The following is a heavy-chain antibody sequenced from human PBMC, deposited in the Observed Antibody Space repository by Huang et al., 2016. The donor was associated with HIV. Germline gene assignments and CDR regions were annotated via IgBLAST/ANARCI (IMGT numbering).Heavy chain of an antibody. V-gene: IGHV4-39*01. D-gene: IGHD6-13*01. Sequence: QLQLQESGPGLVKPSETLSLTCSVSGGSISSSSYYWGWIRQPPGKGLEWIGSSYYRGTTYYNPSLKSRVTISVDTSKNQFSLKLSSVTAADTAVYYCAGQGRIVGIPAAPLRFDPWGQGTLVSVSS. CDR2: SYYRGTT. J-gene: IGHJ5*02. CDR3: AGQGRIVGIPAAPLRFDP. CDR1: GGSISSSSYY.